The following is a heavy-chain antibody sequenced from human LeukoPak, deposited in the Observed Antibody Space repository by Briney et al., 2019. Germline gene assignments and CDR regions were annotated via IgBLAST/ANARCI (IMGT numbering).Heavy chain of an antibody. D-gene: IGHD1-26*01. CDR1: GYTFTSYG. J-gene: IGHJ2*01. Sequence: ASVNVSCKASGYTFTSYGISWVRQAPGQGLEWMGWISAYNGNTNYAQKLQGRVTMTTDTSTSTAYMELRSLRSDDTAVYYCARVWELLRVNWYFDLWGRGTLVTVSS. CDR3: ARVWELLRVNWYFDL. V-gene: IGHV1-18*01. CDR2: ISAYNGNT.